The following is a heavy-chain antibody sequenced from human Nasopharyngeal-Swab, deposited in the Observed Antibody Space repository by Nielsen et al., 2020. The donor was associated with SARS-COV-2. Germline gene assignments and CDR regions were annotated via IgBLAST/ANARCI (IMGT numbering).Heavy chain of an antibody. CDR1: GAFISSPNW. Sequence: SETLSLTCAVSGAFISSPNWWNWVRQSPGRGLDWIGEIFHGGLINYHPSLKSRVTISIDNSKNQFSLKLNSMTAADPAVYYCARVPAGCSSTSCYLIDWGQGILVTVSS. D-gene: IGHD2-2*01. CDR2: IFHGGLI. CDR3: ARVPAGCSSTSCYLID. V-gene: IGHV4-4*02. J-gene: IGHJ4*02.